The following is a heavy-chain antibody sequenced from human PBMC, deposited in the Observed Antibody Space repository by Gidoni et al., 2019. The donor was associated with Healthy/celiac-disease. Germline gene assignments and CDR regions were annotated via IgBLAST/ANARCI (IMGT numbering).Heavy chain of an antibody. CDR2: ISYDGSNK. V-gene: IGHV3-30-3*01. Sequence: QVQLVESGGGVVQPGRSLRLSCAASGFTFSSYAMHWVRQAPGKGLEWVAVISYDGSNKYYADSVKGRFTISRDNSKNTLYLQMNSLRAEDTAVYYCARDTLSLNYYYYGMDVWGQGTTVTVSS. CDR3: ARDTLSLNYYYYGMDV. J-gene: IGHJ6*02. CDR1: GFTFSSYA.